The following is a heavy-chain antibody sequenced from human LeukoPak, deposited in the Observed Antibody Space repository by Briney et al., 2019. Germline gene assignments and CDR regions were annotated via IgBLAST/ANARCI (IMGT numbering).Heavy chain of an antibody. CDR3: ARSGYYDKVVY. CDR1: GFTFSSYW. D-gene: IGHD3-9*01. V-gene: IGHV3-7*03. Sequence: GGSLRLSCAASGFTFSSYWMNWARQAPGKGLEWVASINHNGNVNYYVDSVKGRFTISRDNAKNSLYLQMSNLRAEDTAVYYCARSGYYDKVVYWGQGTLVTVSS. CDR2: INHNGNVN. J-gene: IGHJ4*02.